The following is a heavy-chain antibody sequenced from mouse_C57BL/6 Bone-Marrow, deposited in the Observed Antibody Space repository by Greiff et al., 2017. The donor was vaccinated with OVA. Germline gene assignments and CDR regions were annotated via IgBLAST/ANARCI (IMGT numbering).Heavy chain of an antibody. CDR3: ARWGEAGN. Sequence: VQLQQPGAELVKPGASVKLSCKASGYTFTSYWMHWVKQRPGQGLEWIGMINPSSGSTNYNEKFKSKATLTVDKSSSTAYMQLSSLTSEDSAVYYCARWGEAGNWGQGTTLTVSA. CDR1: GYTFTSYW. J-gene: IGHJ2*01. CDR2: INPSSGST. V-gene: IGHV1-64*01. D-gene: IGHD4-1*01.